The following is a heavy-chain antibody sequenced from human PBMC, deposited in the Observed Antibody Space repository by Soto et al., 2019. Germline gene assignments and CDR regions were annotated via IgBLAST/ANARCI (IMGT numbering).Heavy chain of an antibody. CDR2: IYPGDSDT. V-gene: IGHV5-51*01. J-gene: IGHJ6*03. D-gene: IGHD6-6*01. CDR3: ARQLVIGNYYYYMDV. CDR1: GYSFTSYW. Sequence: GESLKISCKGSGYSFTSYWIGWVRQMPGKGLEWMGIIYPGDSDTRYSPSFQGQVTISADKSISTAYLQWSSLKASDTAMYYCARQLVIGNYYYYMDVWGKGTTVTVSS.